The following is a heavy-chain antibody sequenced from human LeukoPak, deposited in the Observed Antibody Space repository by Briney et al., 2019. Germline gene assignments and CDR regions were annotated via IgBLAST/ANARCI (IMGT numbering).Heavy chain of an antibody. Sequence: GGSLRLSCAASGFTFSSYWMHWVRQAPGKGLLWVSRINSDGSSTTYADSVKGRFTISRDNAKNTLYLQMDSLRAEDTAVYYCARRNSSWYFDLWGRGTLVTVSS. CDR1: GFTFSSYW. D-gene: IGHD1/OR15-1a*01. V-gene: IGHV3-74*01. CDR3: ARRNSSWYFDL. CDR2: INSDGSST. J-gene: IGHJ2*01.